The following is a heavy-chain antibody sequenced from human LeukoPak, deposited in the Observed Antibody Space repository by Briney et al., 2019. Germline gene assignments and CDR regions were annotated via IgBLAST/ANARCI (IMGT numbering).Heavy chain of an antibody. V-gene: IGHV4-34*01. CDR1: GGSFSGYY. Sequence: SETLSLTCAVYGGSFSGYYWSWIRQPPGKGLEWIGEINHSGSTNYSPSLKSRVTISVDTSKNQFSLKLSSVTAADTAVYYCARSDYGDYDGMDVWGQGTTVTVSS. D-gene: IGHD4-17*01. CDR2: INHSGST. J-gene: IGHJ6*02. CDR3: ARSDYGDYDGMDV.